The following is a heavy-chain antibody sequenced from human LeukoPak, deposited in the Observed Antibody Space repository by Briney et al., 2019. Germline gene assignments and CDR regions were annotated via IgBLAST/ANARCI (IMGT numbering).Heavy chain of an antibody. V-gene: IGHV4-39*07. CDR3: ARDLVASAIIDY. D-gene: IGHD5/OR15-5a*01. J-gene: IGHJ4*02. Sequence: SETLSLTCTVSGGSISSSSYYWGWIRQPPGKGLEWIGSIYYSGSTYYNPSLKSRVIISVDTSKNQFSLKLSSVTAADTAVYYCARDLVASAIIDYWGQGTLVTVSS. CDR2: IYYSGST. CDR1: GGSISSSSYY.